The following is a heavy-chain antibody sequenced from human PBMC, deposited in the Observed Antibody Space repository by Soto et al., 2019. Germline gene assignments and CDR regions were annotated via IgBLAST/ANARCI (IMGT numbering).Heavy chain of an antibody. CDR2: ISSSRSTI. D-gene: IGHD6-13*01. Sequence: GRSLRLSCAASGFTFSSYSMHWVRQAPGKGLEWVSYISSSRSTIYYAYSVKDRFTISRDNAKNSLYLQRNSLREKDTAVYYCARDEAKRRWYYYYYYGMEVWGQGATVPVSS. V-gene: IGHV3-48*02. J-gene: IGHJ6*02. CDR3: ARDEAKRRWYYYYYYGMEV. CDR1: GFTFSSYS.